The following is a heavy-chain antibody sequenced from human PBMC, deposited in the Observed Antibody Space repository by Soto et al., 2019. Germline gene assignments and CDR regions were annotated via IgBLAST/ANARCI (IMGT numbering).Heavy chain of an antibody. J-gene: IGHJ4*02. V-gene: IGHV1-46*01. D-gene: IGHD3-10*01. CDR2: ISPDGGST. CDR1: GYDFTDHY. CDR3: ARAPRGGVIIVITSAQIDY. Sequence: ASVKVSCKASGYDFTDHYIHCGRQAPGQGLEWMGIISPDGGSTRYSQKFQARITITRDTSTSTVYMELSSLRSEDTAVYYCARAPRGGVIIVITSAQIDYWGQGTLVPVSS.